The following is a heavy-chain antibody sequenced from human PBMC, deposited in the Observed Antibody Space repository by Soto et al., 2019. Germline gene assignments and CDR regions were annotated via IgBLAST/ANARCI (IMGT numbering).Heavy chain of an antibody. J-gene: IGHJ6*01. CDR1: KFTFSSYP. D-gene: IGHD3-22*01. CDR3: ARERSSGYYPHYDMDV. V-gene: IGHV3-30-3*01. CDR2: ISFDGSNQ. Sequence: QVQLVESGGGVVQPGRSLRLSCGASKFTFSSYPMHWVRQAPGKGLEWVALISFDGSNQYYADSVKGRFTISRDNSRNTLYLQMNSLRAGDTAVYFCARERSSGYYPHYDMDVW.